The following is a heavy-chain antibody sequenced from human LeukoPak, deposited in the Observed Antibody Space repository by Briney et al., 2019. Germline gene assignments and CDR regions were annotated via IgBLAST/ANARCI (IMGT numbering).Heavy chain of an antibody. Sequence: PGRSPRLSCTASGFTFGDYAMSWVRQAPGKGLEWVGFIRSKAYGGTTEYAASVKGRFTISRDDSKSIAYLQMSSLKTEDTAVYYCTRVAQYYDILTGYYSLSPPSYWGQGTLVTVSS. D-gene: IGHD3-9*01. CDR3: TRVAQYYDILTGYYSLSPPSY. CDR1: GFTFGDYA. J-gene: IGHJ4*02. V-gene: IGHV3-49*04. CDR2: IRSKAYGGTT.